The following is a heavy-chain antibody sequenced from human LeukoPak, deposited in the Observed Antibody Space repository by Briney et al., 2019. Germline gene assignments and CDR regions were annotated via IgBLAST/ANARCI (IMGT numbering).Heavy chain of an antibody. V-gene: IGHV3-23*01. CDR1: GFTFSSYA. CDR3: AKVEDSSGWYTTYYYGMDV. CDR2: ISGSGGST. Sequence: GGSLRLSCAASGFTFSSYAMSWVRQAPGKGLEWVSAISGSGGSTYYADSVKGRFTIPRDNSKNTLYLQMNSLRAEDTAVYYCAKVEDSSGWYTTYYYGMDVWGQGTTVTVSS. D-gene: IGHD6-19*01. J-gene: IGHJ6*02.